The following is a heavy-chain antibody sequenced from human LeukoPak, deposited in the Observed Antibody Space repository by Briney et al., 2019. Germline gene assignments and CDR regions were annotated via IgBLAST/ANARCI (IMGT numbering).Heavy chain of an antibody. CDR1: GFIFSSYW. V-gene: IGHV3-7*01. J-gene: IGHJ4*02. D-gene: IGHD3-22*01. CDR2: IKQDGSEK. Sequence: PGGSLRLSCAASGFIFSSYWMSWVRQASGKGLEWVANIKQDGSEKYYVDSVKGRFTISRDNAKNSLYLEMNSLRAEDTAVYYCARDIGDSSGYYGSYFDYWGQGTLVTVSS. CDR3: ARDIGDSSGYYGSYFDY.